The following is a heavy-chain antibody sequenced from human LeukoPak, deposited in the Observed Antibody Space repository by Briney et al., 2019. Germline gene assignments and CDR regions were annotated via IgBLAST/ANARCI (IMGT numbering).Heavy chain of an antibody. D-gene: IGHD3-16*01. J-gene: IGHJ4*02. Sequence: GASVKVSCKASGYTFTGYYMHWVRQAPGQGLEWMGWINPNRGGTNYAQNFQGRVTMTRDTSISTAYMEVSRLISDDTAVYYCARGGSASFDYWGQGTLVTVPS. CDR1: GYTFTGYY. CDR3: ARGGSASFDY. CDR2: INPNRGGT. V-gene: IGHV1-2*02.